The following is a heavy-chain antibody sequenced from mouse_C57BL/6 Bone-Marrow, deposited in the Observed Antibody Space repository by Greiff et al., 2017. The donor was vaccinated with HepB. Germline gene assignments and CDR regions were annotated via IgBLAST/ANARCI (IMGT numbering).Heavy chain of an antibody. J-gene: IGHJ3*01. CDR2: ISSGSSTI. Sequence: VQLQQSGGGLVKPGGSLKLSCAASGFTFSDYGMHWVRQAPEKGLEWVAYISSGSSTIYYADTVKGRFTISRDNAKNTLFLQMTSLRSEDTAMYYCAKSYYGSREFAYWGQGTLVTVSA. CDR3: AKSYYGSREFAY. V-gene: IGHV5-17*01. D-gene: IGHD1-1*01. CDR1: GFTFSDYG.